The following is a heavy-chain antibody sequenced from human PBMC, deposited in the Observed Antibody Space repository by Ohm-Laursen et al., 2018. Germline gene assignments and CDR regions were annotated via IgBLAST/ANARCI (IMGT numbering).Heavy chain of an antibody. CDR3: ARVNDNDAFDI. V-gene: IGHV3-53*01. CDR1: GFTVSSYY. Sequence: SLRLSCAASGFTVSSYYMSWVRQAPGKGLEWVSVIYSGGDTYYADSVKGRFTISRDNSKSTLYLQMNSPRAEDTAVYYCARVNDNDAFDIWGQGTMVTVSS. J-gene: IGHJ3*02. CDR2: IYSGGDT.